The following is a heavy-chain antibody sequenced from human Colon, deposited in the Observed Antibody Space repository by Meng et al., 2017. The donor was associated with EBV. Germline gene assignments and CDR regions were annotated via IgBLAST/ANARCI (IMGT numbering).Heavy chain of an antibody. CDR3: ARVRVIPAAVGFDY. Sequence: QVQPQEAGPGLVEPSGTLSLPCAVSGGSISNSDWWSWVRQPPGKGLEWIGEIYRGGGTNYNPSFKSRVTISVDTSNNHFSLKLSYVTAADTAVYYCARVRVIPAAVGFDYWGQGTLVTVSS. J-gene: IGHJ4*02. D-gene: IGHD2-2*01. CDR1: GGSISNSDW. CDR2: IYRGGGT. V-gene: IGHV4-4*02.